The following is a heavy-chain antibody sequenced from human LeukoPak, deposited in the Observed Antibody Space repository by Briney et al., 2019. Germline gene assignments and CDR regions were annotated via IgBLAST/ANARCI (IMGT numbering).Heavy chain of an antibody. D-gene: IGHD6-19*01. Sequence: ASVKVSCKASGYPFTSYQMHWVRQAPGQGLEWTGIVDPSGGSTTYAEKLQGRVTMTRDTSTSTVYMELSSLRSEDTAVYYCARGERQWLLTVYYYYMDVWGKGTAVTVSS. V-gene: IGHV1-46*04. CDR3: ARGERQWLLTVYYYYMDV. J-gene: IGHJ6*03. CDR2: VDPSGGST. CDR1: GYPFTSYQ.